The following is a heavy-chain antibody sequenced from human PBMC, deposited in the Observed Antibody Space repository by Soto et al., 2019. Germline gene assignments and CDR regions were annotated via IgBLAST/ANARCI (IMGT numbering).Heavy chain of an antibody. CDR1: GGTFSSYT. Sequence: SVXVSCKASGGTFSSYTISWVRQAPGQGLEWMGRIIPILGIANYAQKFQGRVTITADKSTSTAYMELSSLRSEDTAVYYCARGPLTTGGWFDPWGQGTLVTVSS. J-gene: IGHJ5*02. CDR2: IIPILGIA. CDR3: ARGPLTTGGWFDP. D-gene: IGHD4-4*01. V-gene: IGHV1-69*02.